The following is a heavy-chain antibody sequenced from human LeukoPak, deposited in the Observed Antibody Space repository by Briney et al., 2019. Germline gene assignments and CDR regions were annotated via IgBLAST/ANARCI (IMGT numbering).Heavy chain of an antibody. V-gene: IGHV4-39*07. CDR1: GGSISSSSYY. J-gene: IGHJ5*02. D-gene: IGHD2-2*02. Sequence: SETLSLTCTVSGGSISSSSYYWSWIRQPPGKGLEWIGEVNHSGSTNYNPSLKSRVTISVDTSKNQFSLKLSSVTAADTAVYYCARGSSYCSSTSCYTRGVGRWFDPWGQGTLVTVSS. CDR2: VNHSGST. CDR3: ARGSSYCSSTSCYTRGVGRWFDP.